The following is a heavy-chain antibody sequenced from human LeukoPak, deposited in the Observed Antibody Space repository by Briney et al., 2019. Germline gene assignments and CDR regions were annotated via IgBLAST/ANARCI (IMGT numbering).Heavy chain of an antibody. J-gene: IGHJ4*02. CDR1: GFSVSSFS. V-gene: IGHV3-53*01. CDR2: IYSAGVT. D-gene: IGHD3-22*01. CDR3: ARTHYFDSGGYWPFDF. Sequence: GGSLRLSCAASGFSVSSFSMTWVRQAPGEGLEWVSVIYSAGVTYYADSVRGRFTISRDNSKNTLYLQMNSLRAEDTAVYYCARTHYFDSGGYWPFDFWGQGTLVTVSS.